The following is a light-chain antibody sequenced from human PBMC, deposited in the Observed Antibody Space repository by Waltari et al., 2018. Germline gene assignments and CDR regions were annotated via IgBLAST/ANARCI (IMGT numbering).Light chain of an antibody. Sequence: EIEMTKSPATLSVFQGESATLSCRGSQGSRSNLAWYQHKPGQAPRLLIYGASTRATGIPARFSGSGSGTEFTLTISSLQSEDFAVYFCQQYDNWLGTFGQGTKVEIK. V-gene: IGKV3-15*01. CDR2: GAS. CDR1: QGSRSN. CDR3: QQYDNWLGT. J-gene: IGKJ1*01.